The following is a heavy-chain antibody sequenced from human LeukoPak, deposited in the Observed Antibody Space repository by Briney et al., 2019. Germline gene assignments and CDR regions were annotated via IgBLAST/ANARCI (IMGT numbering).Heavy chain of an antibody. D-gene: IGHD3-3*01. CDR3: ARDPSTIFGVVSPYNWFDP. CDR1: GYTFTSYG. V-gene: IGHV1-18*01. CDR2: ISAYNGNT. Sequence: AASVKVSCKASGYTFTSYGISWVRQAPGHGLEWMGWISAYNGNTNYAQKLQGRVTMTTDTSTSTAYMELRSLRSDDTAVYYCARDPSTIFGVVSPYNWFDPWGQGTLVTVSS. J-gene: IGHJ5*02.